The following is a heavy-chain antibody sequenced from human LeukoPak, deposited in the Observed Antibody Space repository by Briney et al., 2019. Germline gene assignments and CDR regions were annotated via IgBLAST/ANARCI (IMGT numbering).Heavy chain of an antibody. CDR2: ISYDGSNK. CDR1: GFTFSSYA. D-gene: IGHD4-17*01. J-gene: IGHJ4*02. V-gene: IGHV3-30-3*01. CDR3: ARDPDYGDYVVVIAYYFDY. Sequence: GGSLRLSCAASGFTFSSYAMHWVRQAPGKGVEWVAVISYDGSNKYYADSVKGRFTISRDNSKNTLYLQMNSLRAEDTAVYYCARDPDYGDYVVVIAYYFDYWGQGTLVTVSS.